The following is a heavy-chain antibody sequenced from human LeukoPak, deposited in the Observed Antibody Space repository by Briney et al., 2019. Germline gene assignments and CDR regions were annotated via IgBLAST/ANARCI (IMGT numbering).Heavy chain of an antibody. V-gene: IGHV1-46*01. CDR1: GYTFTRYY. J-gene: IGHJ5*02. CDR3: ARDGTTYYDILTGYPNSNWFDP. Sequence: ASVKVSCKASGYTFTRYYMHWVRQAPGQGLEWMGVINPSGGSTSYAQKFQGRVTMTRHTSTSTVYMELSSLRSEDTAVYYCARDGTTYYDILTGYPNSNWFDPWGQGTLVTVSS. D-gene: IGHD3-9*01. CDR2: INPSGGST.